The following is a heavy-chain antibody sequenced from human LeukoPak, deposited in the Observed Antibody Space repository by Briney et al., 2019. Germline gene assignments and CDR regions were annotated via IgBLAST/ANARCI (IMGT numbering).Heavy chain of an antibody. CDR3: AKDRVINSAWYFDY. CDR2: VSGSGLST. V-gene: IGHV3-23*01. D-gene: IGHD3-10*01. J-gene: IGHJ4*02. Sequence: GGSLRLSCAASGFTFSSYAMSWVRQAPGKGLEWVSTVSGSGLSTYYADSVKGRFTISRDNSKNTLYLQMNSLRPEDTAVYYCAKDRVINSAWYFDYWGQGTLVTVSS. CDR1: GFTFSSYA.